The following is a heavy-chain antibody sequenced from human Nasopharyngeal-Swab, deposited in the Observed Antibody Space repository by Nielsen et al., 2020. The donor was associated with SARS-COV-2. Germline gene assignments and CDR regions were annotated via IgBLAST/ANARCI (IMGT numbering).Heavy chain of an antibody. CDR1: GFTFSSYA. CDR2: ISGSGGST. V-gene: IGHV3-23*01. Sequence: GGSLRLSCAASGFTFSSYAMSWVRQAPGKGLEWVSAISGSGGSTYYADSVKGRFTISRDNSKNTLYLQMNSLRAEDTAVYYCAKVSWEWELLRWYFGYWGQGTLVTVSS. J-gene: IGHJ4*02. D-gene: IGHD1-26*01. CDR3: AKVSWEWELLRWYFGY.